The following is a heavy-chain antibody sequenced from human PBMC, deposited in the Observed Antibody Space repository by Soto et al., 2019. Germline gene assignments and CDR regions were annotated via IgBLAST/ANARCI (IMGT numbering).Heavy chain of an antibody. CDR2: VSGSGSTT. Sequence: EVQLLESGGGLVQPGGSLRLSCAASGFSFTTDAMGWVRQAPGKGLEWVSAVSGSGSTTYYTDSVKGRFIISRNNAKTTAYLYMNSLRAEDTAVYYCARDPRYYDSGGYYDYWGQGTLVTVSS. D-gene: IGHD3-22*01. J-gene: IGHJ4*02. CDR1: GFSFTTDA. V-gene: IGHV3-23*01. CDR3: ARDPRYYDSGGYYDY.